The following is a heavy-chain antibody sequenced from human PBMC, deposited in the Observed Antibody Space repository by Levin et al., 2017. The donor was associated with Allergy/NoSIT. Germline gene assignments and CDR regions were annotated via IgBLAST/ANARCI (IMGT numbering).Heavy chain of an antibody. V-gene: IGHV3-23*01. CDR1: GFTFRNFA. CDR2: INYSGGKT. Sequence: GESLKISCAASGFTFRNFAMTWVRQAPGMGLEWVSAINYSGGKTYYADSVKGLFTLSRDNSKNTLFLEMNNLRVGDTALYYCATHSGFTYGYKDAFDVWGQGTMVTVSS. D-gene: IGHD5-24*01. J-gene: IGHJ3*01. CDR3: ATHSGFTYGYKDAFDV.